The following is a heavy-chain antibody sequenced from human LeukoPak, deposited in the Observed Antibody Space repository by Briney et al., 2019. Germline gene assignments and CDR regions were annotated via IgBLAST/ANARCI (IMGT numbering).Heavy chain of an antibody. J-gene: IGHJ6*03. V-gene: IGHV4-61*02. Sequence: SETLSLTCTVSGGSISSGSYYWRWIRQPAGTGLEWIGRIYTSGSTNYNPSLKSRVTISVDTSKNQFSLKLSSVTAADTAVYYCARLWFGEVPPLYYYYYMDVWGKGTTVTVSS. CDR1: GGSISSGSYY. D-gene: IGHD3-10*01. CDR3: ARLWFGEVPPLYYYYYMDV. CDR2: IYTSGST.